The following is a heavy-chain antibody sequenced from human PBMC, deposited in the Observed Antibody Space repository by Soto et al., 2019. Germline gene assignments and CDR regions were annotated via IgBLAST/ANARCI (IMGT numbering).Heavy chain of an antibody. Sequence: QVQLVQSGAEVKKPGSSVKVSCKASGGTFSSYAISWVRQAPGQGLEWMGGIIPIFGTANYAQKFQGRVTITADESTSTAYMELSSLRPEDTAVYYCARLIAARPNYYYYGMDVWGQGTTVTVSS. D-gene: IGHD6-6*01. CDR3: ARLIAARPNYYYYGMDV. CDR2: IIPIFGTA. CDR1: GGTFSSYA. J-gene: IGHJ6*02. V-gene: IGHV1-69*01.